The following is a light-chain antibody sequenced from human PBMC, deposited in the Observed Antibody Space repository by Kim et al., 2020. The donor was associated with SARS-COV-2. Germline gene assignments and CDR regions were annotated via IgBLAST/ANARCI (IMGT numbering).Light chain of an antibody. J-gene: IGKJ2*01. V-gene: IGKV3-11*01. CDR2: DAS. Sequence: WSPGERATLSCRASQSVSRFLAWYQQKPGQATRLLIYDASNRATGIPARFSGSGSGTDFAHPISSLEPEDFAVYYCQQRSNWPPYTFGQGTKLEIK. CDR3: QQRSNWPPYT. CDR1: QSVSRF.